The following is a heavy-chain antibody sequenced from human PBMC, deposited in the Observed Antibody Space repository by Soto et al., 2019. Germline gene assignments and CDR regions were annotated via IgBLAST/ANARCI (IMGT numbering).Heavy chain of an antibody. V-gene: IGHV3-33*01. J-gene: IGHJ4*02. CDR3: AREIRIVATIWAFDY. D-gene: IGHD5-12*01. CDR1: GFTFSSYG. Sequence: ESGGGVVQPGRSLRLSCAASGFTFSSYGMHWVRQAPGKGLEWVAVIWYDGSNKYYADSVKGRFTISRDNSKNTLYLQMNSLRAEDTAVYYCAREIRIVATIWAFDYWGQGTLVTVSS. CDR2: IWYDGSNK.